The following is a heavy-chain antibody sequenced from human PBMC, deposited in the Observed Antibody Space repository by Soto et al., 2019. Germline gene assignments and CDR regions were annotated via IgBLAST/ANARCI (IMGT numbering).Heavy chain of an antibody. D-gene: IGHD4-17*01. V-gene: IGHV3-23*01. CDR3: ARDYTVAADPSSVILFDY. CDR1: GFTFNQYA. Sequence: VGSLRLSCAASGFTFNQYAMSWVRQAPGKGLQWVSIIIANGGTYYADSVKGRFTISRDNSKNTVYLQMSNLRVEDTAIYYCARDYTVAADPSSVILFDYWGQGALVTVSS. J-gene: IGHJ4*02. CDR2: IIANGGT.